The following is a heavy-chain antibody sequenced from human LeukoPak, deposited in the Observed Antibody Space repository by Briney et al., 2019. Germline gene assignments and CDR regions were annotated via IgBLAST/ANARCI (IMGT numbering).Heavy chain of an antibody. Sequence: ASVKVSCKASGGTFSSYAISWVRQAPGQGLEWMGGIIPIFGTANYAQKFQGRVTITADESTSTAYMELSSLRSEDTAVYYCARAVVVAATIGRAFDIWGQGTMVTVSS. CDR3: ARAVVVAATIGRAFDI. V-gene: IGHV1-69*13. CDR2: IIPIFGTA. CDR1: GGTFSSYA. J-gene: IGHJ3*02. D-gene: IGHD2-15*01.